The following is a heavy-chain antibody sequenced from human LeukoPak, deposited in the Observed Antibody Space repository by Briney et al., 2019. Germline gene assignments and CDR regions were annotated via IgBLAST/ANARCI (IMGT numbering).Heavy chain of an antibody. Sequence: SETLSLTCAVYGGSFSGYYWSWIRQPPGKGLEWIGEINHSGSTNYNPSLKSRVTISVDTSKNQFSLKLSSVTAADPAVYYCAREYSSGWPGFDYWGQGTLVTVSS. CDR3: AREYSSGWPGFDY. CDR1: GGSFSGYY. V-gene: IGHV4-34*01. D-gene: IGHD6-19*01. J-gene: IGHJ4*02. CDR2: INHSGST.